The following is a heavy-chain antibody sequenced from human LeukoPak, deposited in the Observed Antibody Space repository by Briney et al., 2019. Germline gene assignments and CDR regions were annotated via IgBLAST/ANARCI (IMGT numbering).Heavy chain of an antibody. V-gene: IGHV4-38-2*02. CDR1: GYSISSGYY. D-gene: IGHD1-26*01. Sequence: PSETLSLTCTVSGYSISSGYYWGWIRQPPGKGLEWIGSIYHSGSTYYNPSLKSRVTISVDTSKNQFSLKLSSVTAADTAVYYCARDGGERPWDHYFDYWGQGTLVTVSS. CDR2: IYHSGST. J-gene: IGHJ4*02. CDR3: ARDGGERPWDHYFDY.